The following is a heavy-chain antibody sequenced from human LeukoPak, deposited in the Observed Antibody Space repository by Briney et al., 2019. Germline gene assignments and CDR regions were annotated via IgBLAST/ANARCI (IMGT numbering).Heavy chain of an antibody. CDR1: GFTFSSYA. Sequence: KPGGSLRLSCAASGFTFSSYAMSWVRQAPGKGLEWVSAISGSGGSTYYADSVKGRFTTSRDNSKNTLYLQMNSLRAEDTAVYYCAKAQLPYSSGRESYFDYWGQGTLVTVSS. D-gene: IGHD6-19*01. CDR2: ISGSGGST. CDR3: AKAQLPYSSGRESYFDY. V-gene: IGHV3-23*01. J-gene: IGHJ4*02.